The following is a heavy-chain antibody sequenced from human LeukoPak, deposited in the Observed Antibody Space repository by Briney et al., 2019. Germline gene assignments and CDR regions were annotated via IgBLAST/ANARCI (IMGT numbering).Heavy chain of an antibody. V-gene: IGHV3-7*01. J-gene: IGHJ4*02. Sequence: GGSLRLSCAASGFSFSSYCMSWVRQAPGKGLEWVANIQQDGSDKYYVDSVKGRFTISRDNAKNSLYLQMNSLRAEDTAVYYCARDIVGSSWFDYWGQGTLVTVSS. CDR3: ARDIVGSSWFDY. CDR2: IQQDGSDK. CDR1: GFSFSSYC. D-gene: IGHD6-13*01.